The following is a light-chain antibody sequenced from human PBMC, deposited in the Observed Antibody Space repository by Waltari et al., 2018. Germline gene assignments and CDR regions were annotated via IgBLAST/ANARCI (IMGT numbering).Light chain of an antibody. CDR3: QHYVRLPAT. Sequence: EIVLTQSPGSLSSSPGERGTLSCRASQSVSRALAWYQQKPGQAPRLLIFGASNRATGIPDRFSGSGSETDFSLTISRLEAEDFAVYYCQHYVRLPATFGRGTKVEIK. CDR1: QSVSRA. CDR2: GAS. V-gene: IGKV3-20*01. J-gene: IGKJ1*01.